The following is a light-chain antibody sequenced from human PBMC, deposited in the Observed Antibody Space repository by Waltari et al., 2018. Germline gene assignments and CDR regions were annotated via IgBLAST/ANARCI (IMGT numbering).Light chain of an antibody. Sequence: EVLMTQSPTTLSASPGEAATLSCRTSRSIYKHLAWFQQKSGQSPRPLIYSASIRASGIPARFSGSGSGSGTEFTLTISSLQSEDFAVYYCQQYSEWPRTFGQGTTV. CDR2: SAS. CDR1: RSIYKH. J-gene: IGKJ1*01. CDR3: QQYSEWPRT. V-gene: IGKV3-15*01.